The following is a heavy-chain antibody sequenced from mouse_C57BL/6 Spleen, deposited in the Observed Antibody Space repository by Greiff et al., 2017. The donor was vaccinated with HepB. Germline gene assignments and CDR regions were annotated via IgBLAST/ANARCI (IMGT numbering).Heavy chain of an antibody. CDR2: IRNKANNHAT. V-gene: IGHV6-6*01. D-gene: IGHD1-1*01. J-gene: IGHJ3*01. Sequence: EVKLMESGGGLVQPGGSMKLSCAASGFTFSDAWMDWVRQSPEKGLEWVAEIRNKANNHATYYAESVKGRFTISRDDSKSSVYLQMNSLRAEDTGIYYCTRSGSSLAWFAYWGQGTLVTVSA. CDR3: TRSGSSLAWFAY. CDR1: GFTFSDAW.